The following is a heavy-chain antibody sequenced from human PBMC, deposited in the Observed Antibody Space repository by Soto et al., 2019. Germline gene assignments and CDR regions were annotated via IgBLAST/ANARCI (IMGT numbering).Heavy chain of an antibody. V-gene: IGHV3-74*01. J-gene: IGHJ4*02. CDR3: ACWGHIVQVAPSHFDL. Sequence: GGSLRLSCAASGFPFTNYWMNWVRQTPGKGLMWVSRISPDVSDVGYADSVEGRFTVSGDNAKNTLYLQMHSLRAEDTAMYYCACWGHIVQVAPSHFDLLGQGSLVTVSA. D-gene: IGHD2-8*02. CDR1: GFPFTNYW. CDR2: ISPDVSDV.